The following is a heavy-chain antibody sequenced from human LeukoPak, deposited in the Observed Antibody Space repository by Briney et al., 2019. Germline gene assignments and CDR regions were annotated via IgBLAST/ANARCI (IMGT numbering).Heavy chain of an antibody. CDR2: ISKSGDDR. Sequence: PGGSLRLSCAASGFTFSSYGMHWVRQTPGKGLEWISYISKSGDDRDYTDSVKGRFTISRDNAKNSLYLQMNGLRAEDTAVYYCARDRGTTVVTPSWFDPWGQGTLVTVSS. V-gene: IGHV3-21*05. D-gene: IGHD4-23*01. CDR3: ARDRGTTVVTPSWFDP. CDR1: GFTFSSYG. J-gene: IGHJ5*02.